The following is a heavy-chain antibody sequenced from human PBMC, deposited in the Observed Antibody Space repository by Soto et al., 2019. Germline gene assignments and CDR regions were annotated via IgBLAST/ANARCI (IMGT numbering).Heavy chain of an antibody. D-gene: IGHD1-7*01. CDR2: IYPGDSDT. CDR3: ARLGGQVELHHNWFDP. J-gene: IGHJ5*02. V-gene: IGHV5-51*01. CDR1: GYSFTSYW. Sequence: GESLKISCKGSGYSFTSYWIGWVRQMHGKGLEWMGIIYPGDSDTRYSPSFQGQVTISADKSISTAYLQWSSLKASDTAMYCCARLGGQVELHHNWFDPWGQGTLVTVSS.